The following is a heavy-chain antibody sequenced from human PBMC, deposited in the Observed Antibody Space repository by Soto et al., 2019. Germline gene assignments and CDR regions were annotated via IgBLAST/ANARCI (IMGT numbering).Heavy chain of an antibody. CDR1: GGSISGYY. CDR3: ARNNPLGDHVDY. Sequence: SETLSLTCTVSGGSISGYYWSWIRQPPGKGLEWIAYIYYSGSTDYNPSLKSRVTISVDTSRNQFSLKLSSVAAADTAVYYCARNNPLGDHVDYWGQGTLVTVSS. CDR2: IYYSGST. V-gene: IGHV4-59*01. D-gene: IGHD3-16*01. J-gene: IGHJ4*02.